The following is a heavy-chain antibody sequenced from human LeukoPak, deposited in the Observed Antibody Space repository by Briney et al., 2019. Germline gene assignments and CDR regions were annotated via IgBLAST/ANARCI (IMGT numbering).Heavy chain of an antibody. CDR3: ARVRAVTTWYYYYGMDV. CDR2: IYYSGST. V-gene: IGHV4-59*01. J-gene: IGHJ6*02. Sequence: SETLSLTCTVSGGSISSYYWSWIRQPPGKGLEWIGYIYYSGSTNYNPSLKSRVTISVDTSKNQFSLKLSSVTAADTAVYYCARVRAVTTWYYYYGMDVWGQGTTVTVSS. D-gene: IGHD4-17*01. CDR1: GGSISSYY.